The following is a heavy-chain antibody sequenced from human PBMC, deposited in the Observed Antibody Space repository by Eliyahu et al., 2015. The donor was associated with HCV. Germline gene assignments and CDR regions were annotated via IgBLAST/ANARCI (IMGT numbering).Heavy chain of an antibody. CDR1: GFNFEDYA. CDR2: ISWDSYAK. D-gene: IGHD3-10*01. V-gene: IGHV3-9*01. J-gene: IGHJ4*02. Sequence: EVRLVESGGGLVQPGKXLRLSCXASGFNFEDYAMPWVRLAPGKGLQWVSGISWDSYAKTYADSVRGRFSISRDNGKKSLYLQLNSLRAEDTALYYCAKDRYGSGRQDFDSWGQGTQVTVSS. CDR3: AKDRYGSGRQDFDS.